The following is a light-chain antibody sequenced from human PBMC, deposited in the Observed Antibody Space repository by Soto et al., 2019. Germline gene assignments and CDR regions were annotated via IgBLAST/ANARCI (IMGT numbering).Light chain of an antibody. CDR3: AAWSDSLNGWV. Sequence: QPVLTQPPSASGTPGQRVTISCSGSSSNIGSDTVNWYQQLPGTAPQLLIYNNNQRPSGVPDRFSGSKSGTSASLAISGLQSEDEADYYCAAWSDSLNGWVFGGGTKLTVL. J-gene: IGLJ3*02. V-gene: IGLV1-44*01. CDR1: SSNIGSDT. CDR2: NNN.